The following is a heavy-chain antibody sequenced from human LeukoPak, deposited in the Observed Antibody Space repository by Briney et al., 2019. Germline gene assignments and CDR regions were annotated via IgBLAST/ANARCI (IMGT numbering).Heavy chain of an antibody. D-gene: IGHD3-10*01. CDR3: ARELGGFGELNWFDP. CDR2: IYYSGST. Sequence: SETLSLTCTVSSGSIGSYYWSWIRQPPGKGLEWIGYIYYSGSTNYNPSLKSRVTISVDTSKNQFSLKLSSVTAADTAVYYCARELGGFGELNWFDPWGQGTLVTVSS. V-gene: IGHV4-59*01. CDR1: SGSIGSYY. J-gene: IGHJ5*02.